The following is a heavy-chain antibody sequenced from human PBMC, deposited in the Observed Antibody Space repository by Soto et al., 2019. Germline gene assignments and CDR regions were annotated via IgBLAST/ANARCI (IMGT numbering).Heavy chain of an antibody. CDR2: IKSETDGGAT. V-gene: IGHV3-15*01. CDR3: ARNGYLFDLGRL. J-gene: IGHJ6*01. CDR1: GFTFNNAW. D-gene: IGHD1-1*01. Sequence: GGSLRLSCVASGFTFNNAWMTWVRQAPGKGLEWIGLIKSETDGGATESAAPLKGRFIISRDDSRDTLYLQMNSLETEDTAVFYCARNGYLFDLGRLWGQGTPVLVSS.